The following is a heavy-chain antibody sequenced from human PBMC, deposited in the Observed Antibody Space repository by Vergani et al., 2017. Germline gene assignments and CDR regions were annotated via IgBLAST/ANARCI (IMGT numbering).Heavy chain of an antibody. CDR2: IFSNDEK. Sequence: QVTLKDSGPVLVKPTETLTLICTVPGFSLSNARMGVSWIRQPPGKALEWLAHIFSNDEKSYSTSQKSRLTISKETSKSQVVLTITNMDPVDTATYCCARIGGSSRSFDYWGQGTLVTLSS. D-gene: IGHD1-26*01. CDR3: ARIGGSSRSFDY. J-gene: IGHJ4*02. V-gene: IGHV2-26*01. CDR1: GFSLSNARMG.